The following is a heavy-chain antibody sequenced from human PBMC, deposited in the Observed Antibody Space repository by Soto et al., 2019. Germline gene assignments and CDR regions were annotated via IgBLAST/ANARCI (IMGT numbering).Heavy chain of an antibody. V-gene: IGHV4-61*01. CDR2: LYYSGST. CDR3: ARSSTMIVVVITAGDFDI. D-gene: IGHD3-22*01. J-gene: IGHJ3*02. Sequence: SETLSLTCTVSGGSVSSGSYYWSWIRQPPGKGLGWIGYLYYSGSTNYNPSLKSRVTISVDTSKNQFSLKLSSVTAADTAVYYCARSSTMIVVVITAGDFDIWGQGTMVTVSS. CDR1: GGSVSSGSYY.